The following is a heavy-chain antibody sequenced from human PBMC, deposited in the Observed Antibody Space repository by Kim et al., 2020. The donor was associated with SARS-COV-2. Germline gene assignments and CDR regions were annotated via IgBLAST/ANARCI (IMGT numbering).Heavy chain of an antibody. CDR1: GDSIGTYY. J-gene: IGHJ4*01. CDR3: ARMDTAAVEGGIFFDY. CDR2: IYQTGST. V-gene: IGHV4-59*08. D-gene: IGHD5-18*01. Sequence: SETLSLTCTVSGDSIGTYYWNWIRQSPGKGLEWIGYIYQTGSTTYNPSLNSRVSISVDTSKNQFSLTLRSVTAADTAVYYCARMDTAAVEGGIFFDYWG.